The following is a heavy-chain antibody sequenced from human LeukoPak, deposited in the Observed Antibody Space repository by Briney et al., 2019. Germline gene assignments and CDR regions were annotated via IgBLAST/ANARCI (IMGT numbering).Heavy chain of an antibody. J-gene: IGHJ4*02. CDR1: GFTFSSYS. CDR2: INQDGSET. D-gene: IGHD3-3*01. Sequence: PGGSLRLSCAASGFTFSSYSMNWVRQAPGKGLEWVANINQDGSETYYVDSVKGRFTISRDNAKNSLYLQMNSLKAEDSAVYYCRGFLEWLPFDYWGQGTLVTVSS. V-gene: IGHV3-7*01. CDR3: RGFLEWLPFDY.